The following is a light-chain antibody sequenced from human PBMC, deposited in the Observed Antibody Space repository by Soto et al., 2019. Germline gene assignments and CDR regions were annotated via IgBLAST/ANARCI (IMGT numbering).Light chain of an antibody. Sequence: QSALTQPASVSGSPGQSITISCTGTSSDIGAYNYVSWYQQNPGKAPKLMIYEVTKRPSGVSNRFSGSKSGNTASLTIFGLQAEDEADYYCSSYIDRSIWLFGTGTKVTVL. CDR3: SSYIDRSIWL. J-gene: IGLJ1*01. CDR1: SSDIGAYNY. V-gene: IGLV2-14*01. CDR2: EVT.